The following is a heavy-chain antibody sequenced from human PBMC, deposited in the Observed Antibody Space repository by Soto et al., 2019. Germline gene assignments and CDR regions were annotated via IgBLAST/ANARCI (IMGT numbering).Heavy chain of an antibody. J-gene: IGHJ4*02. V-gene: IGHV3-7*04. CDR2: IKEDGSEN. CDR3: VRAISGSFAL. CDR1: GFSFITYW. D-gene: IGHD3-9*01. Sequence: EVQLVASGGGLVQSGGSLRLSCEASGFSFITYWMNWVRQAPGKGLEWLASIKEDGSENQYVDSVKGRFTISRDNARNSLYLQMNSLSEEDTAVYYCVRAISGSFALWGQGTLVIVSS.